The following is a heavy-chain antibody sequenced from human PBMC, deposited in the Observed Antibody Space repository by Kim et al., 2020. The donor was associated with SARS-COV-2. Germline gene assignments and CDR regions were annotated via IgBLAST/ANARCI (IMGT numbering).Heavy chain of an antibody. V-gene: IGHV1-46*01. D-gene: IGHD1-26*01. J-gene: IGHJ4*02. Sequence: AQKVQGRVTMTRDTSTSTVYMELSSLRSEDTAVYYCARETDVGAITTLDYWGQGTLVTVSS. CDR3: ARETDVGAITTLDY.